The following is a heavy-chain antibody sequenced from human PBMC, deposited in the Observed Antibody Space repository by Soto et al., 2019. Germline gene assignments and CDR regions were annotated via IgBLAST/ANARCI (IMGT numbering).Heavy chain of an antibody. CDR3: AKTFYDNIEILGQA. CDR1: GYTFTTYW. D-gene: IGHD3-22*01. CDR2: IYPGDSDT. J-gene: IGHJ5*02. Sequence: GESLKISCKASGYTFTTYWIGWVRQMPGKGLEWMGIIYPGDSDTRYSPSFQGQVTISADKSISTAYLQWSSLKASDSAMYYCAKTFYDNIEILGQAWGQGTLVTV. V-gene: IGHV5-51*01.